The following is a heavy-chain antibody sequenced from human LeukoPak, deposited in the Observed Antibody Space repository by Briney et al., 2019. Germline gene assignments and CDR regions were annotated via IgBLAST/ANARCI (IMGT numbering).Heavy chain of an antibody. D-gene: IGHD5-18*01. CDR3: ARDNRIQPPSSRINHYYGMDV. CDR2: IYYSGST. CDR1: GGSISSYY. V-gene: IGHV4-59*01. Sequence: PSETLSLTCTVSGGSISSYYWSWIRQPPGKGLEWIGYIYYSGSTKYNPSLKSRVTISVDTSKNQFSLKLSSVTAADTAVYYCARDNRIQPPSSRINHYYGMDVWGQGTTVTVSS. J-gene: IGHJ6*02.